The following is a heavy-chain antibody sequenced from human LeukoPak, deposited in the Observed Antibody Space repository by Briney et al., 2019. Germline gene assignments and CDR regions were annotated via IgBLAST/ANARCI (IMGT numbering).Heavy chain of an antibody. J-gene: IGHJ4*02. Sequence: GGSLRLSYTASGFPFSDHYIDWVRQAPGKGLEWVGRSRPKANDYTTDFAASVRGRFTISRDDSKNLLYLQMNSLKSEDAAVYYCTRVLSIVGATIIDYWGQGTLVTVSS. V-gene: IGHV3-72*01. D-gene: IGHD1-26*01. CDR2: SRPKANDYTT. CDR1: GFPFSDHY. CDR3: TRVLSIVGATIIDY.